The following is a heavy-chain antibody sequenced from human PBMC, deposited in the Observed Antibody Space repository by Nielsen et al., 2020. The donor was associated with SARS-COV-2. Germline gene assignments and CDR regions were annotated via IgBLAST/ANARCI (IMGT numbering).Heavy chain of an antibody. V-gene: IGHV2-26*01. CDR2: IFSNDEK. D-gene: IGHD3-16*02. CDR3: ARISYDYVWGSYRCSPWILFDY. J-gene: IGHJ4*02. Sequence: WIRQPPGKALEWLAHIFSNDEKSYSTSLKSRLTISKDTSKSQVVLTMTNMDPVDTATYYCARISYDYVWGSYRCSPWILFDYWGQGTLVTVSS.